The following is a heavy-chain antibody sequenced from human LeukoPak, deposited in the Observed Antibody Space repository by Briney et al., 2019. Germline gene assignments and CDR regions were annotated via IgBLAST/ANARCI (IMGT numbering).Heavy chain of an antibody. CDR3: ARHDLPVGCSSTSCPYGSWFDP. CDR1: GYSFNTYW. Sequence: GESLKISCKGSGYSFNTYWIAWVRQMPGKGLEWMGIIYPGDFDTRYSPSFQGQVTMSVDKSISTAYLQWSSLEASDAAIYYCARHDLPVGCSSTSCPYGSWFDPWGQGTLVTVSS. V-gene: IGHV5-51*01. D-gene: IGHD2-2*01. CDR2: IYPGDFDT. J-gene: IGHJ5*02.